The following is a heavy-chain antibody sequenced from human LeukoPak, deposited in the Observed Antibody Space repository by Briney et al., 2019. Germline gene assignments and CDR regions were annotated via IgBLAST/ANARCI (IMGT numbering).Heavy chain of an antibody. D-gene: IGHD1-26*01. CDR1: GFTFSRYA. Sequence: GRSLRLSCAASGFTFSRYAMHWVRQAPGKGLEYVSGINDNGGRTHYGDSVKGRFSISRDNSKNTLHLQMSTLRAEDTALYYCVKDVGGSYAFDYWGQGILVTVAS. CDR2: INDNGGRT. V-gene: IGHV3-64D*09. J-gene: IGHJ4*02. CDR3: VKDVGGSYAFDY.